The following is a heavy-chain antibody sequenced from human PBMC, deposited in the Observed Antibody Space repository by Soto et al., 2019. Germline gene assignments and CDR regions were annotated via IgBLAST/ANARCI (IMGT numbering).Heavy chain of an antibody. Sequence: GSLRLSCSASGFTFSSYAMHWVRQAPGKGLEYVSAISSNGGSTYYADSVKGRFTISRDNSKNTLYLQMSSLRAEDTAVYYCVKAAPLGGEDYYYYMDVWGKGTTVTVSS. D-gene: IGHD3-10*01. CDR1: GFTFSSYA. CDR3: VKAAPLGGEDYYYYMDV. CDR2: ISSNGGST. V-gene: IGHV3-64D*09. J-gene: IGHJ6*03.